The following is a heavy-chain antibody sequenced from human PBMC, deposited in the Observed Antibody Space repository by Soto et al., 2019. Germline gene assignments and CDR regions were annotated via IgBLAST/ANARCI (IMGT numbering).Heavy chain of an antibody. CDR2: ISYDGSNK. D-gene: IGHD3-9*01. J-gene: IGHJ4*02. Sequence: GGSLRLSCAASGFTFSSYGMHWVRQAPGKGLEWVAVISYDGSNKYYADSVKGRFTISRDNSKNTLYLQMNSLRAEDTAVYYCAKDPRGLRYFDWLLPYFDYWGQGTLVTVSS. CDR1: GFTFSSYG. V-gene: IGHV3-30*18. CDR3: AKDPRGLRYFDWLLPYFDY.